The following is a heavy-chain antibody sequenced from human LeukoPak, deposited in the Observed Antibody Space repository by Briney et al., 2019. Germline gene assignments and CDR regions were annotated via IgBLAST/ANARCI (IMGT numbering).Heavy chain of an antibody. CDR1: GGSISSGSYY. J-gene: IGHJ3*01. CDR3: ARDVSNP. V-gene: IGHV4-39*01. Sequence: PSVTLSLTCTVSGGSISSGSYYWGWIRQPPGKGLEWIGSIYYSGSTYYNPSLKSRVTISLDTSKNQFSLRLSSVTAADTAVYFCARDVSNPWGQGTMVTVSS. CDR2: IYYSGST. D-gene: IGHD3-16*01.